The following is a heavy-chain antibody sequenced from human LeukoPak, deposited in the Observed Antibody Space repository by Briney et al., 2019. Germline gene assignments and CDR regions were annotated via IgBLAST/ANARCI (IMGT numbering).Heavy chain of an antibody. CDR2: INTNTGNP. D-gene: IGHD3-22*01. CDR3: ATSITGDSSGYSYSSPDAFDI. J-gene: IGHJ3*02. Sequence: ASVKVSCKASGYTFTSYAMNWVRQAPGQGLEWMGWINTNTGNPTYAQGFTGRFVFSLDTSVSTAYLQISSLKAEDTAVYYCATSITGDSSGYSYSSPDAFDIWGQGTMVTVSS. CDR1: GYTFTSYA. V-gene: IGHV7-4-1*02.